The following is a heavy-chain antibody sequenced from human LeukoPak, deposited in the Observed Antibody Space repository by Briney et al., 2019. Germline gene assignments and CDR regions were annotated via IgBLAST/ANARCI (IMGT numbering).Heavy chain of an antibody. V-gene: IGHV4-59*08. CDR3: ARSYSSSDHYYYYGMDV. D-gene: IGHD6-13*01. J-gene: IGHJ6*02. CDR1: GGSISSYY. Sequence: SETLSLTCTVSGGSISSYYWNWIRQPPGKGLEWIGYINYIRTTDYNPSLKSRVTVSLDTSKNRFSLKLSSVTAADTAMYYCARSYSSSDHYYYYGMDVWGQGTTVTVSS. CDR2: INYIRTT.